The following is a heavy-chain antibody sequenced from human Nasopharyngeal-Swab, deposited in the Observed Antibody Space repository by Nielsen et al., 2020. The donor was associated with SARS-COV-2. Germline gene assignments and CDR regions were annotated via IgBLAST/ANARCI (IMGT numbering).Heavy chain of an antibody. V-gene: IGHV4-39*01. Sequence: SETLSLTCTVSGDSIAYSTFYLGWIRQPPGKGLEWIGNIYYNGNTYQNPSLKSRLTISVDKSKNQFSLQLSSVTAADTAVYYCVRSSSWHYFDYWAQGTQVTVSS. CDR1: GDSIAYSTFY. D-gene: IGHD6-13*01. CDR2: IYYNGNT. CDR3: VRSSSWHYFDY. J-gene: IGHJ4*02.